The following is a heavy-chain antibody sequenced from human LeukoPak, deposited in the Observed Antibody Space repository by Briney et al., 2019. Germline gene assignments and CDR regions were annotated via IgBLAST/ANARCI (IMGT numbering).Heavy chain of an antibody. CDR2: ISSSGSPT. Sequence: GGSLRLSCAASGFTFSSYEMNWVRQAPGKGLEWVSYISSSGSPTYYADSVKGRFTISRDNAKNSLYLQMNSLRAEDTAVYYCVRDWAPASMQAAPFDCWGQGTLVTVSS. J-gene: IGHJ4*02. D-gene: IGHD2/OR15-2a*01. CDR3: VRDWAPASMQAAPFDC. V-gene: IGHV3-48*03. CDR1: GFTFSSYE.